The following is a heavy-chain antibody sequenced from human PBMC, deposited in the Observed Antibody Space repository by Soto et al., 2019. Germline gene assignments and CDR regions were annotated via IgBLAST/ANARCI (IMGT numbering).Heavy chain of an antibody. Sequence: SETLSLTCSFSGDSVTSHYLTWIRQSPEKGLEWIGDMNYSGSTHYNPSLKSRVTISVDTSKNQFSLKLSSVTAADTAVYYCARELRYFDWLRYFDYWGQGTLVTVSS. CDR2: MNYSGST. J-gene: IGHJ4*02. CDR1: GDSVTSHY. D-gene: IGHD3-9*01. V-gene: IGHV4-59*02. CDR3: ARELRYFDWLRYFDY.